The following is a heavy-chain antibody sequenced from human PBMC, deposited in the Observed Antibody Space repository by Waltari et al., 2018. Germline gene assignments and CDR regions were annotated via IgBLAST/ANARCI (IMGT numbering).Heavy chain of an antibody. Sequence: EVQLVESGGGLIQRGGSLRFSGAGSGFDVSSSYMNWVRQAPGRGLEWVSGIHSGGNTYYADSVKGRFTISRDNSKNTLYLQMNSLRAEDTAVYYCAKDRSYGHSLTNWGQGTLVTVSS. V-gene: IGHV3-53*01. CDR2: IHSGGNT. J-gene: IGHJ4*02. CDR1: GFDVSSSY. D-gene: IGHD4-17*01. CDR3: AKDRSYGHSLTN.